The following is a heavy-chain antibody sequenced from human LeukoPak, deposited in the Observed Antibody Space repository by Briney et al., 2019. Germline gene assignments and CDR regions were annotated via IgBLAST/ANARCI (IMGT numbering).Heavy chain of an antibody. D-gene: IGHD5-18*01. Sequence: GGSLRLSCAASGFSFSSYGMHWVRQAPGKGLEWVAVISYDGSSKYHADSVKGRSTIYRDNPKNTLYLQMNSLRAEDTAVYYCARDFLVDTAMVNWGQGTLVTVSS. CDR2: ISYDGSSK. J-gene: IGHJ4*02. CDR3: ARDFLVDTAMVN. CDR1: GFSFSSYG. V-gene: IGHV3-30*03.